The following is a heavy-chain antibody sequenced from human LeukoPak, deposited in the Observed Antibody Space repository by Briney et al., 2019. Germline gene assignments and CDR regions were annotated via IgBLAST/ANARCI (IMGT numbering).Heavy chain of an antibody. CDR1: GFTFSSYR. Sequence: PGGSLRLSCAASGFTFSSYRMNWVRQAPGKGLEWVSAISGGGGNTYYADSVKGRFTISRDNSKNTLYLQMNSLRAEDTAVYYCGKNRYSGSLSPFDIWGQGTMVTVSS. D-gene: IGHD1-26*01. CDR3: GKNRYSGSLSPFDI. CDR2: ISGGGGNT. V-gene: IGHV3-23*01. J-gene: IGHJ3*02.